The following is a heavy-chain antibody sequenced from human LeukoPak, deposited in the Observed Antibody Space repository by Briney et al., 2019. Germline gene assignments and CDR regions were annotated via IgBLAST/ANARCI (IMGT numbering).Heavy chain of an antibody. CDR3: ARDRGGDSGYDSNY. V-gene: IGHV6-1*01. D-gene: IGHD5-12*01. J-gene: IGHJ4*02. Sequence: SQTLSHTCAISGDSVSNNSAAWNWIRQSPSRGLEWLGRTYFKSKWHNDYAVSVKSRITINPDTSKNQFSLHLNSVTPEDTAVYYCARDRGGDSGYDSNYWGQGTLVTVSS. CDR1: GDSVSNNSAA. CDR2: TYFKSKWHN.